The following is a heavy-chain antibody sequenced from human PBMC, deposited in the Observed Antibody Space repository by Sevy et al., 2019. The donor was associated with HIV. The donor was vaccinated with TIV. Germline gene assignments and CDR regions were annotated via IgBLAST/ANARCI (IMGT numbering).Heavy chain of an antibody. V-gene: IGHV1-2*02. D-gene: IGHD3-10*01. J-gene: IGHJ4*02. CDR3: ARSVYGSGTYLNDY. CDR1: GYTLTGYY. Sequence: ASVKVSCKASGYTLTGYYVHWVRRAPGQGLEWMGWINPSSGGTNYGQKFHGRVTMTRDTSITTAYMELNSLRSDDTAVYYCARSVYGSGTYLNDYWGQGTLVTVSS. CDR2: INPSSGGT.